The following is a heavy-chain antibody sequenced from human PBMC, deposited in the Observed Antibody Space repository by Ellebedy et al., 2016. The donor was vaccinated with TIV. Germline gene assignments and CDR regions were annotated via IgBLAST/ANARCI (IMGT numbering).Heavy chain of an antibody. CDR2: ISSTSTYI. J-gene: IGHJ4*02. CDR3: AGNGDRAMTH. V-gene: IGHV3-21*01. D-gene: IGHD5-18*01. CDR1: GFTLSSYS. Sequence: PGGSLRLSCAASGFTLSSYSMNWVRQAPGKGLEWVSSISSTSTYIYYADSVKGRFTISRDNARNSLYLQMNSLRAEDTAVYYCAGNGDRAMTHWGQGTLVTVSS.